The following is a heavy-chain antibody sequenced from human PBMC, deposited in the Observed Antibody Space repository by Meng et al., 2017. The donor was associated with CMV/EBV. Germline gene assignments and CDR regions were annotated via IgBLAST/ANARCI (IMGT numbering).Heavy chain of an antibody. CDR2: IHHSGST. D-gene: IGHD2-15*01. J-gene: IGHJ6*02. CDR1: GGSISSSNW. V-gene: IGHV4-4*02. CDR3: ARDSNCSGGSCYSRDYYGMDV. Sequence: SETLSLTCAVSGGSISSSNWWSWVRQPPGKGLEWIGEIHHSGSTNYNPSLKSRVTISVDTSKNQFSLKLSSVTAADTAVYYCARDSNCSGGSCYSRDYYGMDVWGQGTTVTVSS.